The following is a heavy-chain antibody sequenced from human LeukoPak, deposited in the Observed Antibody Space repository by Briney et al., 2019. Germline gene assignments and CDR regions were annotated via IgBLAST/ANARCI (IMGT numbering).Heavy chain of an antibody. J-gene: IGHJ4*02. Sequence: AGGSLRLSCAASGFTFDDYGMSWVRQAPGKGLERVSGINWNGISTHYADSVKGRFTISRDNAKNSLYLQMNSLRAEDTAVYYCAKSYCSSTSCYNYFDYWGQGTLVTVSS. CDR2: INWNGIST. CDR1: GFTFDDYG. CDR3: AKSYCSSTSCYNYFDY. V-gene: IGHV3-20*04. D-gene: IGHD2-2*02.